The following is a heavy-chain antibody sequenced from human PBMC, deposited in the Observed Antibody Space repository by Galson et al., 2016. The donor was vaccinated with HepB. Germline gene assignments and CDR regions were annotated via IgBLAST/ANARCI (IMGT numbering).Heavy chain of an antibody. D-gene: IGHD3-3*01. CDR2: IWPNGNSQ. J-gene: IGHJ4*02. Sequence: PRLSCAASGFRFSDRAMHWVRQPPGKGLEWVAVIWPNGNSQYYADSVKGRFTISRDNSKNTLYLQMSSLRAEDTAVYYCARDSGDSWSGYSAYYDYWGQGTLVNV. CDR3: ARDSGDSWSGYSAYYDY. CDR1: GFRFSDRA. V-gene: IGHV3-33*01.